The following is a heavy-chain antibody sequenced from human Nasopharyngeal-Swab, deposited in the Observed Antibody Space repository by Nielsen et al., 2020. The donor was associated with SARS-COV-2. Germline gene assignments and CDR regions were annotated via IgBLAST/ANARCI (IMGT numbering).Heavy chain of an antibody. CDR2: VRSKANNYAT. D-gene: IGHD2-15*01. CDR3: TRCGGSCYAGRDY. J-gene: IGHJ4*02. CDR1: GFTFSDSA. V-gene: IGHV3-73*01. Sequence: GESLKISCAASGFTFSDSAVHWVRQASGKGLEWVARVRSKANNYATAYAASVKGRFTISRDDSKNTAYLQMNSLKTEDTAVYYCTRCGGSCYAGRDYWGQGTLVTVSS.